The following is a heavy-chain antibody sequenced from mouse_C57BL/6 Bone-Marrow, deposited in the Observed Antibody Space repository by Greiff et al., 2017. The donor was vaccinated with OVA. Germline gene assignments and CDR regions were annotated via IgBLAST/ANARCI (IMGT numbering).Heavy chain of an antibody. CDR1: GFTFSSYG. Sequence: EVKLVESGGDLVKPGGSLKLSCAASGFTFSSYGMSWVRQTPDKRLEWVATISSGGSYTYYPDSVQGRFTISRDNAKNTLYLQMSSRKSEDTAMYYCARQWDYGSCVDYWGQGTTLTVSS. D-gene: IGHD1-1*01. CDR2: ISSGGSYT. V-gene: IGHV5-6*02. CDR3: ARQWDYGSCVDY. J-gene: IGHJ2*01.